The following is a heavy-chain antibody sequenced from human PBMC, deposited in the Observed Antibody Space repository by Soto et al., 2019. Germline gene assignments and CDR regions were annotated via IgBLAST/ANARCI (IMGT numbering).Heavy chain of an antibody. CDR1: GGSISNYY. V-gene: IGHV4-4*07. D-gene: IGHD1-26*01. Sequence: SLSLTCTVSGGSISNYYWTWIRQPAGKGLEWIGRMYTSGSTNYNPSLKSRVTMSVDTSKNQFSLKLSSVTDADTAVYYCAREGYSDNYSYSQTLDVWGQGTTVTVS. CDR2: MYTSGST. J-gene: IGHJ6*02. CDR3: AREGYSDNYSYSQTLDV.